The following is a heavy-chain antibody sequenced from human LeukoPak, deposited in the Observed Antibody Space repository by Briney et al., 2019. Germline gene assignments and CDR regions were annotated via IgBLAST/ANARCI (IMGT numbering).Heavy chain of an antibody. V-gene: IGHV3-20*04. CDR2: INWNGGST. CDR1: GFTFDDYG. Sequence: RSGGSLRLSCAASGFTFDDYGMSWVRQAPGKGLEWVSGINWNGGSTGYADSVKGRFTISRDNAKNSLYLQMNSLRAEDTAVYYCHYGDYVLFDYWGQGTLVTVSS. J-gene: IGHJ4*02. CDR3: HYGDYVLFDY. D-gene: IGHD4-17*01.